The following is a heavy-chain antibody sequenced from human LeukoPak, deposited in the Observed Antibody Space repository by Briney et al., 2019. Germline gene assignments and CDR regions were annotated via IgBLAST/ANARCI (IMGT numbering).Heavy chain of an antibody. CDR1: GGSFSRHF. CDR2: IYHSGTT. V-gene: IGHV4-34*01. D-gene: IGHD3-3*01. CDR3: ARVDDFWSGYCNWFDP. J-gene: IGHJ5*02. Sequence: SETLSLTCAVNGGSFSRHFWNWIRQPPGKGLEWIGEIYHSGTTNYNPSLKSRLTISVDTSKNQFSLKLSSVTAADTAVYYCARVDDFWSGYCNWFDPWGQGTLVTVSS.